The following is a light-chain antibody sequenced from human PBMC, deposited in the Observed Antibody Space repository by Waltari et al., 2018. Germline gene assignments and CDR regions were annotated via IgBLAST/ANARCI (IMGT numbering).Light chain of an antibody. CDR1: QSLVHTNGNTY. CDR3: MQGTHWPRT. CDR2: EVS. Sequence: DVVMTQSPLSLPVTLGQPASISCRSTQSLVHTNGNTYLNWFQQRPGQSPRGLIYEVSNRDSGVPDRFSGSGSGTDFTLKISRVEAEDVGVYYCMQGTHWPRTFGQGTNVEI. V-gene: IGKV2-30*02. J-gene: IGKJ1*01.